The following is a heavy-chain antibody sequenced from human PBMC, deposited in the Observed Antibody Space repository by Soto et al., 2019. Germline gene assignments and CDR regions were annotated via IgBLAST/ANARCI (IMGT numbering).Heavy chain of an antibody. CDR3: TRCAVDTIVTSGWCHYLDP. J-gene: IGHJ5*02. CDR1: GFTFSSSA. Sequence: EVQLLDSGGGLVQPGGSLRLSCAASGFTFSSSAMSWVLQAPGKGLEWVSAVSGSGGTTYYADSVRGRFTISRDNSKNTLNLQMNSLRAEGMAIYCCTRCAVDTIVTSGWCHYLDPWGQGTLVTASS. CDR2: VSGSGGTT. V-gene: IGHV3-23*01. D-gene: IGHD6-19*01.